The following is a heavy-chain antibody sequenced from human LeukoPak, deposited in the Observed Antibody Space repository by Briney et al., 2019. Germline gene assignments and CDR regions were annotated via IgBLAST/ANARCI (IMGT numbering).Heavy chain of an antibody. Sequence: GGSLRLSCAASGFSFSNYWMTWVRQAPGKGLECVATIKADGSEKYSVDSVKGRFTISRDNAKNSLYLQMNSLRAGDTAVYYCARGDYYDSNATPDYWGQGTLVTVSS. CDR1: GFSFSNYW. CDR3: ARGDYYDSNATPDY. D-gene: IGHD3-22*01. CDR2: IKADGSEK. V-gene: IGHV3-7*01. J-gene: IGHJ4*02.